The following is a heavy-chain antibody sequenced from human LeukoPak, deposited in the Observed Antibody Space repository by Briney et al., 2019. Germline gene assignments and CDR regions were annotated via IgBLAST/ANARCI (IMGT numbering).Heavy chain of an antibody. V-gene: IGHV1-69*13. Sequence: SVKVSCKASGGTFSSYAISWVRQAPGQGLEWMGGIIPIFGTANYAQKFQGRVTITADESTSTAYMELSSLRSEDTAVYYCARAHGEYSSGWYVPPPYYYYYGMDVWGQGTTVIVSS. J-gene: IGHJ6*02. CDR3: ARAHGEYSSGWYVPPPYYYYYGMDV. D-gene: IGHD6-19*01. CDR2: IIPIFGTA. CDR1: GGTFSSYA.